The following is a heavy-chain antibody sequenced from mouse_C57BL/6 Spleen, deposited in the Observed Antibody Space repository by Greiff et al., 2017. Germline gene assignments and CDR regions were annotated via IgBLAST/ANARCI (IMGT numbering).Heavy chain of an antibody. CDR2: IDPETGGT. V-gene: IGHV1-15*01. Sequence: VHLVESGAELVRPGASVTLSCKASGYTFTDYEMHWVKQTPVHGLEWIGAIDPETGGTAYNQKFKGKAILTADKSSSTAYMELRSLTSEDSAVYYCTREELDYYSNYFDYWGQGTTLTVSS. D-gene: IGHD2-5*01. CDR1: GYTFTDYE. CDR3: TREELDYYSNYFDY. J-gene: IGHJ2*01.